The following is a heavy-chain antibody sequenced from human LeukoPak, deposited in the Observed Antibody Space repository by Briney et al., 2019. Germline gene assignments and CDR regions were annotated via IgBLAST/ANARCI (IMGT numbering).Heavy chain of an antibody. D-gene: IGHD2-8*01. Sequence: SETLSLTCSVSGGSVSSSNFYWGWVRQAPGMGLEWIGSFYSGSSFHNPSLKSRVLMSGDKSKNHLSLKLTSVSAADTAVYYCATSNDAKIVPLDHWGQGSLVTVSS. V-gene: IGHV4-39*02. CDR3: ATSNDAKIVPLDH. CDR1: GGSVSSSNFY. CDR2: FYSGSS. J-gene: IGHJ4*02.